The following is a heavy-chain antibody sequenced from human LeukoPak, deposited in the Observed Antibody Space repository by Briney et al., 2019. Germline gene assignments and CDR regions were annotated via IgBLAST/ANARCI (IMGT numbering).Heavy chain of an antibody. D-gene: IGHD6-6*01. J-gene: IGHJ4*02. CDR3: TRDGSSSSFDY. V-gene: IGHV4-59*12. CDR1: GGSISSYY. Sequence: SSETLSLTCTVSGGSISSYYWSWIRQPPGKGLEWIGYIYYSGSTNYNPSLKSRVTISVDTSKNQFSLQLNSVTPEDTAVYYCTRDGSSSSFDYWGQGTLVTVSS. CDR2: IYYSGST.